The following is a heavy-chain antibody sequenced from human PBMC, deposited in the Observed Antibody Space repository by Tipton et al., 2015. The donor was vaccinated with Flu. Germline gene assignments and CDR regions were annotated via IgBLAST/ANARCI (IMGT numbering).Heavy chain of an antibody. CDR1: GGSINNYY. Sequence: TLSLTCSASGGSINNYYLSWIRQPPGKRLELIGSIYPSGTTYYNPSLKSRVTISVDTSKSQFSLMLRSVTAADTAVYYCARLSYYDVDLKNFYFDYWGQGALVTVSS. J-gene: IGHJ4*02. CDR3: ARLSYYDVDLKNFYFDY. V-gene: IGHV4-59*05. CDR2: IYPSGTT. D-gene: IGHD3-10*02.